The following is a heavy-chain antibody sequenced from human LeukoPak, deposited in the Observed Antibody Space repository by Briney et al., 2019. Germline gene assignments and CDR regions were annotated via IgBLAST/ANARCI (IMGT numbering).Heavy chain of an antibody. V-gene: IGHV3-30*18. CDR1: GFTFSSYG. J-gene: IGHJ6*02. Sequence: PGRSLRLSCAASGFTFSSYGMHWVRQAPGKGLEWVAVISYDGSNKYYADSVKGRFTISRDNSKNTLYLQMNSLRAEDTAVYYCAKTGSSGWYWDYYYGMDVWGQGTTVTVSS. CDR3: AKTGSSGWYWDYYYGMDV. CDR2: ISYDGSNK. D-gene: IGHD6-13*01.